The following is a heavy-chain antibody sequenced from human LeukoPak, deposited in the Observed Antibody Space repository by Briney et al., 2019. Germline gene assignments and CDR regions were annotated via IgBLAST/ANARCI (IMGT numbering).Heavy chain of an antibody. Sequence: ASVKVSCKVSGYTLTELSMHWVRQAPGKGLEWMGGFDPEDGETNYAQKLQGRVTMTEDTSTDTAYMELRRLRSEGTAVYYCATRYDFWSCYNMYYFGYWGQGTLVTVSS. D-gene: IGHD3-3*01. V-gene: IGHV1-24*01. J-gene: IGHJ4*02. CDR3: ATRYDFWSCYNMYYFGY. CDR1: GYTLTELS. CDR2: FDPEDGET.